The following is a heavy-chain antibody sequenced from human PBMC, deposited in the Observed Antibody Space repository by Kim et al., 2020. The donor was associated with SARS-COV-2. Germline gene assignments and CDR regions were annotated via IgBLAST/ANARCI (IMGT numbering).Heavy chain of an antibody. CDR1: GFTFSNAW. V-gene: IGHV3-15*05. D-gene: IGHD3-10*01. Sequence: GGSLRLSCAASGFTFSNAWMSWVRQAPGKGLEWVGRIKSKTDGGTTDYAAPVKGRFTISRDDSKNTLYLQMNSLKTEDTAVYYCTTDVVASSGSYPNWFDPWGQGTLVTVSS. CDR3: TTDVVASSGSYPNWFDP. J-gene: IGHJ5*02. CDR2: IKSKTDGGTT.